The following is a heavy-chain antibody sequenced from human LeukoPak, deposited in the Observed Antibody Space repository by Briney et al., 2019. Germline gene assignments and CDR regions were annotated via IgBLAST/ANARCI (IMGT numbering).Heavy chain of an antibody. V-gene: IGHV1-18*01. D-gene: IGHD6-6*01. Sequence: ASVKVSCKASGYTFTSYGISWVRQAPGQGLEWMGWISAYNGNTNYAQKLQGSVTMTTDTSTSTAYMELRSLRSDDTAVYYCAREDLAAGPLDYWGQGTLVTVSS. J-gene: IGHJ4*02. CDR3: AREDLAAGPLDY. CDR2: ISAYNGNT. CDR1: GYTFTSYG.